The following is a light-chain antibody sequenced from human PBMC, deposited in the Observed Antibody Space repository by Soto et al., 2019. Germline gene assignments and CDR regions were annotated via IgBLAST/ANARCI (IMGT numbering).Light chain of an antibody. CDR3: SSYTSTSTLL. J-gene: IGLJ2*01. CDR2: EVN. Sequence: QSALTQPASVSGSPGQSITISCTGTSSDVGGYKYVSWYQQYLGKAPKLMIYEVNYRPSGVSNRFSGSKSGNTASLTISGLQAEDEADYYCSSYTSTSTLLFGGGTKVTVL. V-gene: IGLV2-14*01. CDR1: SSDVGGYKY.